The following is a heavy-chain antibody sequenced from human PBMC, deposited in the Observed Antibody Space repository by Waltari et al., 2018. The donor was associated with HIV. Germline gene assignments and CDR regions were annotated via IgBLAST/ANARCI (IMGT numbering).Heavy chain of an antibody. D-gene: IGHD2-15*01. Sequence: QVQLQASGPGLVKPSETLSPTCTVSGGSICCHYWRWIRQSPGRGLEWIGYIYNNGDTNYSPSFRSRVTISLDTSKSQFFLKLRSVTAADTAVYYCAREAHCSGGTCYRPYWGQGALVTVSS. J-gene: IGHJ4*02. V-gene: IGHV4-59*11. CDR2: IYNNGDT. CDR3: AREAHCSGGTCYRPY. CDR1: GGSICCHY.